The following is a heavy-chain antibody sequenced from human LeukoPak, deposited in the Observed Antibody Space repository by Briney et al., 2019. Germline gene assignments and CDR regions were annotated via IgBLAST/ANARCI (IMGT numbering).Heavy chain of an antibody. CDR1: GFTFADYA. D-gene: IGHD3-3*01. Sequence: GGSLRLSCAASGFTFADYAMHWVRQAPGKGLEWVSGINWNGGSTGYADSVKGRFTISRDNAKNSLYLQMNSLRAEDTALYYCARSNPIFGVVLMDVWGKGTTVTVSS. J-gene: IGHJ6*03. CDR2: INWNGGST. V-gene: IGHV3-20*04. CDR3: ARSNPIFGVVLMDV.